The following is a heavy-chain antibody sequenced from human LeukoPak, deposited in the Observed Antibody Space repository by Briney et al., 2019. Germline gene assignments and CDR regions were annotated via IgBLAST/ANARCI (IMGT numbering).Heavy chain of an antibody. CDR2: IYYSGST. D-gene: IGHD6-19*01. CDR3: ARATAEGNYWYFDL. Sequence: KPSETLSLTCTVSGGSISSGGYYWSWIRQHPGKGLEWIGYIYYSGSTYYNPSLKSRVTISVDTSKNQFSLKLSSVTAADTAVYYCARATAEGNYWYFDLWGRGTLVTVSS. CDR1: GGSISSGGYY. J-gene: IGHJ2*01. V-gene: IGHV4-31*03.